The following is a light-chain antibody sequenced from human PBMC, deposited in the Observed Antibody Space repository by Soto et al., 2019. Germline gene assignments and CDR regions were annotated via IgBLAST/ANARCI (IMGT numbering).Light chain of an antibody. CDR1: QSFSNY. Sequence: TQSPLCLGVTAGDSPAISCLSSQSFSNYLTWYQHKPGKAPKLLIYSATVLQSGVPSRFSGSGSGTDFTLTISRLQPEDSATYYCQQTYTIPWTFGQGTKVDIK. CDR2: SAT. CDR3: QQTYTIPWT. V-gene: IGKV1-39*01. J-gene: IGKJ1*01.